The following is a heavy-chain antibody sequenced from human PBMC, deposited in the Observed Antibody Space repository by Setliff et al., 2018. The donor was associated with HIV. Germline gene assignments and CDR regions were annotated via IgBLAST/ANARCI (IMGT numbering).Heavy chain of an antibody. V-gene: IGHV1-46*01. CDR3: ARGGGIEKSTNPFAY. D-gene: IGHD3-16*01. J-gene: IGHJ4*02. CDR1: GYTLTNFY. CDR2: INPNSGAS. Sequence: ASVKVSCKASGYTLTNFYIHWVRQAPGQGLEWMGIINPNSGASSYAPKFQGRVTMARDTSTSTVYIDLSNLRSEDTAVYYCARGGGIEKSTNPFAYWGKGTLVTVSS.